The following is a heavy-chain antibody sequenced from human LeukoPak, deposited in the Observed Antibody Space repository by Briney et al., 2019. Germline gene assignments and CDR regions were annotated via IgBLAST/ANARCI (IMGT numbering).Heavy chain of an antibody. CDR3: ARGPQWLVLFFFDY. Sequence: SETLSLTCAVYGGSFSGYYWSWIRQPPGKGLEWIGEINHSGSTNYNPSLKSRVTISVDTSKNQFSLKLSSVTAADTAVYYCARGPQWLVLFFFDYWGQGTLVTVSS. V-gene: IGHV4-34*01. D-gene: IGHD6-19*01. J-gene: IGHJ4*02. CDR1: GGSFSGYY. CDR2: INHSGST.